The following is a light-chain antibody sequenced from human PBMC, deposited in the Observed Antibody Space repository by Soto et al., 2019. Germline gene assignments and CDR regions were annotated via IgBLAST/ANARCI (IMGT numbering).Light chain of an antibody. V-gene: IGLV2-11*01. CDR1: SSDVV. CDR3: CSSAGGFTWV. J-gene: IGLJ3*02. Sequence: QSALTQPRSVSGSPGQSVTISCTGTSSDVVSWYQQRPGEAPKLIIFYVSQRPSGVPDRFSASKSGNTASLTISGLQAEDEDDYYCCSSAGGFTWVFGGGTKVTVL. CDR2: YVS.